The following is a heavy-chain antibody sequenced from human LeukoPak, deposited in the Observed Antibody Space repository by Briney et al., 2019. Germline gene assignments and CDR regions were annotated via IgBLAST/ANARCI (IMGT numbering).Heavy chain of an antibody. J-gene: IGHJ6*03. CDR1: GGSISSYY. Sequence: PSETLSLTCTVSGGSISSYYWSWIRQPPGKGLEWIGYIYYSGSTNYNPSLKSRVTISVDTSKNQFSLKLSSVTAADTAVYYCARQGQQLVGLRYYYYYMDVWGKGTTVTVSS. D-gene: IGHD6-6*01. CDR3: ARQGQQLVGLRYYYYYMDV. V-gene: IGHV4-59*08. CDR2: IYYSGST.